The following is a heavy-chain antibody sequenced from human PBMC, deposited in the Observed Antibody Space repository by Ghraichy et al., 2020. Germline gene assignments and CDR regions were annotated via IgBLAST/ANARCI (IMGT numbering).Heavy chain of an antibody. Sequence: ASVKVSCKTSGYNFIDYSIHWVRQAPGRGLEWMAWNNPRTGAAHYAQKFQGRVTMTSDTSMTTFYMDMTRLRPDDTAIYYCARGTGSSWFDPWGQGTLVTVSS. CDR1: GYNFIDYS. J-gene: IGHJ5*02. CDR3: ARGTGSSWFDP. V-gene: IGHV1-2*02. CDR2: NNPRTGAA. D-gene: IGHD1-1*01.